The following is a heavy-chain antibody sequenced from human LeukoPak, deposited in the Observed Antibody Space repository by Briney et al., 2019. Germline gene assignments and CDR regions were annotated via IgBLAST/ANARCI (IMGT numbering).Heavy chain of an antibody. CDR2: IFHSGST. V-gene: IGHV4-4*02. CDR3: ARTATTVTGNYYYYMDV. D-gene: IGHD4-17*01. J-gene: IGHJ6*03. CDR1: GGSISSGNR. Sequence: PSGTLSLTCAVSGGSISSGNRWSWVRQPPGKGLQWIGEIFHSGSTNYNPSLKSRVTISVDTSKNQFSLNLSSMTAADTAVYYCARTATTVTGNYYYYMDVWGKGTAVTVSS.